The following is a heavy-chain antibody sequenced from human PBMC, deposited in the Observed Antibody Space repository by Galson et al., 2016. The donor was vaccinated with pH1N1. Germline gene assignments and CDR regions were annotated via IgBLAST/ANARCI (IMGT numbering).Heavy chain of an antibody. J-gene: IGHJ6*02. CDR3: AKDIGYCSSTSCQYYYYYGMDV. CDR2: ISGSGGST. D-gene: IGHD2-2*01. V-gene: IGHV3-23*01. CDR1: GFPFSSYA. Sequence: LRLSCAASGFPFSSYAMSWVRQAPGKGLEWVSAISGSGGSTYYADSVKGRFTISRDNSKNTLYLQMNSLRAEDTAVYYCAKDIGYCSSTSCQYYYYYGMDVWGQGTTVTVSS.